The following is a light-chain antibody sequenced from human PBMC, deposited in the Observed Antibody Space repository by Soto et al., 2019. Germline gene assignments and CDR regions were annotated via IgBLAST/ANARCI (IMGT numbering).Light chain of an antibody. Sequence: EIMLTQSPGTLSLSPGERATLSCRASQSVSNNYLAWYQQKPGQAPRLLIYGASNRATGIPDRFSGRGSGTDFTLTISRLEPEDFAVYYCQQYGSSGTFGQGTKVDIK. CDR2: GAS. CDR1: QSVSNNY. J-gene: IGKJ1*01. CDR3: QQYGSSGT. V-gene: IGKV3-20*01.